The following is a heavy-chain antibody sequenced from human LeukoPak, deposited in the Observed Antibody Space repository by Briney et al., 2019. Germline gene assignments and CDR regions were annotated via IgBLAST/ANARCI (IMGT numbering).Heavy chain of an antibody. J-gene: IGHJ3*02. Sequence: PGESLRLSCVGSGFTFGTYWMTWVRQAPGKGLEWVANIKRDGSVKHYVDSVKGRVTTSRDNAKSSLFLQMNSLRAEDTAVYYCARDLSPADSENYFDAFDIWGQGTMVTVSS. D-gene: IGHD3-10*01. CDR1: GFTFGTYW. V-gene: IGHV3-7*01. CDR3: ARDLSPADSENYFDAFDI. CDR2: IKRDGSVK.